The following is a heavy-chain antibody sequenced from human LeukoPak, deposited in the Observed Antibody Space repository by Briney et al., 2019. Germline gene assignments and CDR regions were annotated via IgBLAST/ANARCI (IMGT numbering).Heavy chain of an antibody. CDR2: IYSGGST. CDR1: GFSVSRNY. V-gene: IGHV3-53*01. Sequence: GGSLRLSCAAAGFSVSRNYMSWVRQAPGKGLEWVSSIYSGGSTFYADSVKGRFTISRDNSKNTVYLQMNSLRGEDTAVYYCAKIREWLASAFDFWGQGTLVTVSS. D-gene: IGHD6-19*01. CDR3: AKIREWLASAFDF. J-gene: IGHJ4*02.